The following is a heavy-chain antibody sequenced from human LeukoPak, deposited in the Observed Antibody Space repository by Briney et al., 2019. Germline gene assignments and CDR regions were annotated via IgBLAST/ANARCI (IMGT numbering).Heavy chain of an antibody. CDR1: GFTFGDYA. CDR3: TRVGYYYGSGSYYKRYFDY. Sequence: PGGSLRLSCTASGFTFGDYAMSWVRQAPGKGLEWVGFIRSKAYSGTTEYAASVKGRFTISRDDSKSIAYLQMNSLKTEDTAVYYCTRVGYYYGSGSYYKRYFDYWGQGTLLTVSS. J-gene: IGHJ4*02. CDR2: IRSKAYSGTT. V-gene: IGHV3-49*04. D-gene: IGHD3-10*01.